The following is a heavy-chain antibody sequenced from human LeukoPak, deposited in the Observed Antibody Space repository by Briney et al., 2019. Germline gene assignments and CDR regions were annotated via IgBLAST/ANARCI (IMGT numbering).Heavy chain of an antibody. Sequence: GGSLRLSCAASGFTFSSYAVSWVRQAPGKGLEWVSSISGSGGSTYSADSVKGRSTISRDDSKNTLYLQMNSLRAEDTALYYCAKDRSCTNDICHGDFDYWGQGTLVTVSS. J-gene: IGHJ4*02. CDR2: ISGSGGST. CDR3: AKDRSCTNDICHGDFDY. V-gene: IGHV3-23*01. CDR1: GFTFSSYA. D-gene: IGHD2-8*01.